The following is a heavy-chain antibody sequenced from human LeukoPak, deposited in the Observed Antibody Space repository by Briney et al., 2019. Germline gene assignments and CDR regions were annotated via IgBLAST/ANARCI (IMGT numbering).Heavy chain of an antibody. J-gene: IGHJ4*02. CDR2: IWYDGSNK. Sequence: GGSLRLPCAASGFTFSNYGMHWVRQAPGKGLEWVAVIWYDGSNKYYADSVKGRFTISRDSSKNTLYLQMNSLRAEDTAVYYCARDSSSWYRNAYFDYWGQGILVTVSS. CDR1: GFTFSNYG. V-gene: IGHV3-33*01. CDR3: ARDSSSWYRNAYFDY. D-gene: IGHD6-13*01.